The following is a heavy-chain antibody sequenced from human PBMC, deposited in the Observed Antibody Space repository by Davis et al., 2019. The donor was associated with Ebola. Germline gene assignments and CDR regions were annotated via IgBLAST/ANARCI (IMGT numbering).Heavy chain of an antibody. D-gene: IGHD6-19*01. CDR1: GFTFSNYD. V-gene: IGHV3-13*01. CDR2: IGAAGDT. CDR3: TRVGYSSGWDY. J-gene: IGHJ4*02. Sequence: GESLKISCAASGFTFSNYDMHWVRQTSGKGLEWVSVIGAAGDTYYSDSVKGLFTISRENAKSSLYLQMNSLRVEDTAVYYCTRVGYSSGWDYWGQGTLVTVSS.